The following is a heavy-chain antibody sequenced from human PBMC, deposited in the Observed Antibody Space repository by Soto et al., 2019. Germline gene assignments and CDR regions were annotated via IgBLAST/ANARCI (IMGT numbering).Heavy chain of an antibody. V-gene: IGHV3-23*01. J-gene: IGHJ6*02. Sequence: GGSLRLSCAASGFTFSSYAMSWVRQAPGKGLEWVSAISGSGGSTYYADSVKGRFTISRDNSKNTLYLQMNSLRAEDTAVYYCAKEGSYSSPYYYYGMDVWGQGTTVTVSS. D-gene: IGHD4-4*01. CDR3: AKEGSYSSPYYYYGMDV. CDR1: GFTFSSYA. CDR2: ISGSGGST.